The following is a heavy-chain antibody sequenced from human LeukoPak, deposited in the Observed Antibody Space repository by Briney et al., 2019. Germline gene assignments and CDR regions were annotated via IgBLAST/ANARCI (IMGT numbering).Heavy chain of an antibody. V-gene: IGHV3-48*01. CDR3: ARDRGIDYGNYGDY. Sequence: GSLRLSCAASGFTFSSYSMNWVRQAPGKGLEWVSYISSSSSTIYYADSVKGRFTISRDNAKNSLYLQMNSLRAEDTAVYYCARDRGIDYGNYGDYWGQGTLVTVSS. CDR1: GFTFSSYS. D-gene: IGHD4-17*01. CDR2: ISSSSSTI. J-gene: IGHJ4*02.